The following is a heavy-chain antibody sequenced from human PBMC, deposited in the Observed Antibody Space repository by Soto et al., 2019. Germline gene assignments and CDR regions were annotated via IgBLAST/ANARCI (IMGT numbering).Heavy chain of an antibody. CDR2: IKQDGSEK. D-gene: IGHD6-19*01. V-gene: IGHV3-7*01. J-gene: IGHJ4*02. CDR3: ARGHQYSSGWYTEGFDY. CDR1: GFTFSSYW. Sequence: GGSLRLSCAASGFTFSSYWMSWVRQAPGKGLEWVANIKQDGSEKYYVDSVKGRFTISRDNAKNSLYLQMNSLRAEDTAVYYCARGHQYSSGWYTEGFDYWGQGTLVTVSS.